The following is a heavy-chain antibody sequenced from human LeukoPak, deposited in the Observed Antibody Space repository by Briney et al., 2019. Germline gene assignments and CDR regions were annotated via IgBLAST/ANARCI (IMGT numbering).Heavy chain of an antibody. CDR2: IYYSKNT. CDR1: GGSISSSSAY. V-gene: IGHV4-39*01. Sequence: SETLSLTCTVSGGSISSSSAYWVCIRQPPGKGLAWIGSIYYSKNTYYNPSLKSRVIISADTSKNQFPLTLGSVSATDTAVYYCVSPRGFSYGYFDYWGQGTLVTVS. J-gene: IGHJ4*02. D-gene: IGHD5-18*01. CDR3: VSPRGFSYGYFDY.